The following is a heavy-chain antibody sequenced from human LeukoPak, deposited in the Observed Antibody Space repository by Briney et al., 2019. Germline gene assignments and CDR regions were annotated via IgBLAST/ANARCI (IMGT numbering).Heavy chain of an antibody. CDR2: IYYSGST. V-gene: IGHV4-39*07. J-gene: IGHJ5*02. D-gene: IGHD6-13*01. CDR3: ARFGYSSSSRWFDP. CDR1: GGSISSSSYY. Sequence: SETLSLTCTVSGGSISSSSYYWGWIRQPPGKGLEWIGSIYYSGSTYYNPSLKSRVTISVDTSKNQFSLKLSSVAAADTAVYYCARFGYSSSSRWFDPWGQGTLVTVSS.